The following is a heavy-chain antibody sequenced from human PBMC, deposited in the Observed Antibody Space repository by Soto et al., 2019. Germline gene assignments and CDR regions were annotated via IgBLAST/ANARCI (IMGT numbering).Heavy chain of an antibody. CDR3: AKDSASDDFWSGYYEG. CDR2: ISYDGSNK. D-gene: IGHD3-3*01. Sequence: GGSLRLSGAASGFTFSSYGMQWVRQAPGKGLEWVAVISYDGSNKYYADSVKGRFTISRDNSKNTLYLQMNSLRAEDTAVYYCAKDSASDDFWSGYYEGWGQGTLVTVSS. V-gene: IGHV3-30*18. CDR1: GFTFSSYG. J-gene: IGHJ4*02.